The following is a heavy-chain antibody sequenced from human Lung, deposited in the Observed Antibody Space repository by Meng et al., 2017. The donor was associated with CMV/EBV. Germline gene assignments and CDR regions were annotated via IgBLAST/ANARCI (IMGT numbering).Heavy chain of an antibody. CDR2: IRYDGSNE. CDR3: ARDSSTGFYYFDY. Sequence: GESXKISCATSGFTFSSFGMNWVRQAPGKGLEWVALIRYDGSNEYYADPVRGRFTISRDISKNTLYLEMNSLRLDDTAVYYCARDSSTGFYYFDYWGEGTXVTVSS. CDR1: GFTFSSFG. J-gene: IGHJ4*02. V-gene: IGHV3-30*02. D-gene: IGHD6-19*01.